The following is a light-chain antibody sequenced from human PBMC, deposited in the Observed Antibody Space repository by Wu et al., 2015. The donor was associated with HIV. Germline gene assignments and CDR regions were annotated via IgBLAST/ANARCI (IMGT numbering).Light chain of an antibody. CDR3: QQSYSTPPT. J-gene: IGKJ5*01. CDR1: QSISTY. CDR2: GAS. Sequence: DIQMTQSPSSLSASVGDRVTITCRASQSISTYLNWYQQKPGKAPKLLICGASSLQSGVPSRFSGSGSGTDFTLTISSLQPEDFATYFCQQSYSTPPTFDQGTRLEIK. V-gene: IGKV1-39*01.